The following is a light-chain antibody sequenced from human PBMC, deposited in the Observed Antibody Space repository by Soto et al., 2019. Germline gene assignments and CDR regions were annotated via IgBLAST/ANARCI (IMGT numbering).Light chain of an antibody. J-gene: IGLJ2*01. CDR1: SGHSSYA. CDR3: QTWGTGPHVV. V-gene: IGLV4-69*01. Sequence: QAVVTQSPSASASPGASVKLTCTLSSGHSSYAIAWHQQQPEKGPRYLMKLNSDGSHSKGDGIPDRFSGSSSGAERYLTISSLQSEDEADYYCQTWGTGPHVVFGGGTKLTVL. CDR2: LNSDGSH.